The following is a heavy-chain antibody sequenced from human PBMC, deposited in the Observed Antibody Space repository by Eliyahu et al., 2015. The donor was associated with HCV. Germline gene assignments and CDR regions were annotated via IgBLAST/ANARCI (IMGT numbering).Heavy chain of an antibody. CDR2: INHSGST. CDR1: GGSFSGYY. Sequence: QVQLQQWGAGLLKPSETLSLTCAVYGGSFSGYYWSWIRQPPGKGLEWIGEINHSGSTNYNPSLESRVTISVDTSKNQFSLKLSSVTAADTAVYYCARGGRRGATINYFDYWGQGTLVTVSS. CDR3: ARGGRRGATINYFDY. V-gene: IGHV4-34*01. J-gene: IGHJ4*02. D-gene: IGHD1-26*01.